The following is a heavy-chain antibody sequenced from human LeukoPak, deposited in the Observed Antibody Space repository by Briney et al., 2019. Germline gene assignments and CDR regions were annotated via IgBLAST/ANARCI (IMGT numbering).Heavy chain of an antibody. CDR3: ARGPLLRGSGSYFYFDY. Sequence: SETLSLTCTVSGGSISSYYWSWIRQPSGKGLEWIGYIYYSGSTNYNPSLKSRVTISVDTSKNQFSLKLSSVTAADTAVYYCARGPLLRGSGSYFYFDYWGQGTLVTVSS. V-gene: IGHV4-59*01. CDR2: IYYSGST. CDR1: GGSISSYY. D-gene: IGHD3-10*01. J-gene: IGHJ4*02.